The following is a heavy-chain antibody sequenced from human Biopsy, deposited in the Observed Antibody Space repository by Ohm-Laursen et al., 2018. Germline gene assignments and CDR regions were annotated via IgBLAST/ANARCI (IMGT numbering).Heavy chain of an antibody. CDR2: IWYEASIK. V-gene: IGHV3-33*01. D-gene: IGHD5/OR15-5a*01. CDR1: AFTFSNYA. Sequence: SLRLSCAASAFTFSNYAPHWVRQAPGKGLEWVALIWYEASIKNFEDSVDGRFTVYRDNSKNTLFLQMNNLRAEDTAVYYCARDQSGLRGINWYFDLWGRGTLVTVSS. CDR3: ARDQSGLRGINWYFDL. J-gene: IGHJ2*01.